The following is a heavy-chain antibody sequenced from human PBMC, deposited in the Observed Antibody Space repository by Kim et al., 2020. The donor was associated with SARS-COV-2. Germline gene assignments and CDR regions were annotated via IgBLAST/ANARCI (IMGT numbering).Heavy chain of an antibody. CDR3: ARGLGDYSGDDFPICPS. V-gene: IGHV1-8*01. CDR1: GFTFTNYD. CDR2: MNPKSGDT. Sequence: ASVKVSCKASGFTFTNYDINWVRQATGQGLEWMGWMNPKSGDTRYAQKFQGRVTMTRDTSITTAYMELRSLRSDDTAVYFCARGLGDYSGDDFPICPSWG. D-gene: IGHD5-12*01. J-gene: IGHJ5*01.